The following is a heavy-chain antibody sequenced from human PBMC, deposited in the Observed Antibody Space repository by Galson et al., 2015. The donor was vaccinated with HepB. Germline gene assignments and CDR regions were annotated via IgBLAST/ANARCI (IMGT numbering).Heavy chain of an antibody. CDR2: ISGSGGST. CDR1: GFTFSSYA. D-gene: IGHD2-2*01. J-gene: IGHJ5*02. V-gene: IGHV3-23*01. Sequence: SLRLSCAASGFTFSSYAMSWVRQAPGKGLEWVSAISGSGGSTYYADSVKGRFTISRDNSKNTLYLQMNSLRAEDTAVYYCAKDPPIVVVPAARFDPWGQGTLVTVSS. CDR3: AKDPPIVVVPAARFDP.